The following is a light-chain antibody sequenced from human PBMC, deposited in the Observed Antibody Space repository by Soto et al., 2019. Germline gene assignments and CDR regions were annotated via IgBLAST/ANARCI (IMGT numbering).Light chain of an antibody. J-gene: IGKJ4*01. CDR1: QSISRD. CDR2: AAS. CDR3: QKHNAATLT. V-gene: IGKV1-27*01. Sequence: DLQLTQSPSSLSACVGDRVSITFRASQSISRDLNWYQQKPGKAPKVLIYAASTLQSGVTSRFSGSGSWTDFTLNISKLQPEDVPTYYCQKHNAATLTVGGGTQV.